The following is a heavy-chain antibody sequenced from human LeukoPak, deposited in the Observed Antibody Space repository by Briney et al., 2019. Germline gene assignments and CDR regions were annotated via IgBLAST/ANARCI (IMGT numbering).Heavy chain of an antibody. J-gene: IGHJ4*02. D-gene: IGHD2-2*01. V-gene: IGHV3-49*03. Sequence: PGRSLRLSCTASGFTFDDYAMSWFRQAPGKGLEWVGFIRSKAYGGTTEYAASVKGRFTISRDDSKSIAYLQMNSLKTEDTAVYYCTRQYCSSTSCLGLVDYWGQGTLVTVSS. CDR1: GFTFDDYA. CDR2: IRSKAYGGTT. CDR3: TRQYCSSTSCLGLVDY.